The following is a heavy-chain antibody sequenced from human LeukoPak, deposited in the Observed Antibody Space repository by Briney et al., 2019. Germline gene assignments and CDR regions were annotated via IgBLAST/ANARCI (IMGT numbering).Heavy chain of an antibody. Sequence: PGGSLRLSCAASGFTFRSYWMTWVRQAPGKGLEWVANINQDGSEKYYVDSVKGRFTISRDNSKNTLYLQMNSLRAEDTAVYYCAKDKARRCSGGSCYLFFDYWGQGTLVTVSS. CDR2: INQDGSEK. V-gene: IGHV3-7*01. D-gene: IGHD2-15*01. CDR3: AKDKARRCSGGSCYLFFDY. J-gene: IGHJ4*02. CDR1: GFTFRSYW.